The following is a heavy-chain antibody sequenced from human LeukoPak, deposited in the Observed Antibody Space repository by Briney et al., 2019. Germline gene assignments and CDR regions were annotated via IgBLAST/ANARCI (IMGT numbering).Heavy chain of an antibody. D-gene: IGHD2-15*01. V-gene: IGHV1-8*01. J-gene: IGHJ5*02. CDR1: GYTFTSYD. CDR3: ARGKTTYGGGSCYA. Sequence: ASVKVSCKASGYTFTSYDINWVRQATGQGLEWMGWMNPNSGNTGYAQKFQGRVTMTRNTSISTAYMELSSLRSEDTAVYYCARGKTTYGGGSCYAWGQGTLVTVSS. CDR2: MNPNSGNT.